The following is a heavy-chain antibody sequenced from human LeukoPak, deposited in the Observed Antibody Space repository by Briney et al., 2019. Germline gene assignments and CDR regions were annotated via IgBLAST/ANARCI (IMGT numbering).Heavy chain of an antibody. D-gene: IGHD7-27*01. J-gene: IGHJ4*02. CDR3: AIDPNWGTHS. CDR2: IGSSGGGI. CDR1: GFTFSTYT. Sequence: GGSLRLSCAASGFTFSTYTMYWVRHPPGKRLEWVSIIGSSGGGIHYADSVKGRFTISRDNSKNALYLQMNSLRVEDTAVYYCAIDPNWGTHSWGQGTLVTVSS. V-gene: IGHV3-23*01.